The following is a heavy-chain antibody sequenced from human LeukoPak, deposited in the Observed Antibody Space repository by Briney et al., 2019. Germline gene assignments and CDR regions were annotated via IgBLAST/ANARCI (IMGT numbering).Heavy chain of an antibody. D-gene: IGHD2-15*01. CDR3: ATDIVVVVAANGY. V-gene: IGHV1-2*02. CDR1: GYTFTGYY. Sequence: GSSVKVSCKASGYTFTGYYMHWVRQAPGQGLEWMGWINPNSGGTNYAQKFQGRVTMTRDTSISTAYMELSRLRSDDTAVYYCATDIVVVVAANGYWGQGTLVTVSS. CDR2: INPNSGGT. J-gene: IGHJ4*02.